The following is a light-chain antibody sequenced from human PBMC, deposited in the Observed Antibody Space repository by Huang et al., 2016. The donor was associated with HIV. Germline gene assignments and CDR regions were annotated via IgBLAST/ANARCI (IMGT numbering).Light chain of an antibody. CDR1: EGVSRW. CDR3: QQYNDFST. CDR2: KTS. V-gene: IGKV1-5*03. Sequence: RMTQSPSTLAAAVGDRVIITCRASEGVSRWLAWYQQKPGTAPRLLISKTSNLEKGVPSRFSVSGFGTEFTLTISSLQPDDFATYYCQQYNDFSTFGQGTKVEIK. J-gene: IGKJ1*01.